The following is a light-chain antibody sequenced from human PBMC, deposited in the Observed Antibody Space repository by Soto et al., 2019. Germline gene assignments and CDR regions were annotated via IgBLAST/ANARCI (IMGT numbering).Light chain of an antibody. CDR2: AAS. Sequence: DIQLTQSQSFLSASVGDRVTITCRASQAIDTYLAWYQQKPGKAPKLLIYAASLLQSGVPSRFSGSGSGTEFTLTINSLQPEDFASYYCQQLNSFPFIFGQGTRLEIK. V-gene: IGKV1-9*01. CDR1: QAIDTY. CDR3: QQLNSFPFI. J-gene: IGKJ5*01.